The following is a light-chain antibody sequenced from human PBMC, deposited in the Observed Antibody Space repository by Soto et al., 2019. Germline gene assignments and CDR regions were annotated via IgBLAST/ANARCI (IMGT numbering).Light chain of an antibody. CDR3: AAWDDSLSGRGV. Sequence: QSVLTQPPSASGTPGQRVTISCSGTTSNIGTNYVYWYQQLPGTAPKLLIHTDDQRPSGVPERFSGSKSGTSASLAISGLRSEDEADYYCAAWDDSLSGRGVFGGGTKLTVL. J-gene: IGLJ2*01. V-gene: IGLV1-47*01. CDR1: TSNIGTNY. CDR2: TDD.